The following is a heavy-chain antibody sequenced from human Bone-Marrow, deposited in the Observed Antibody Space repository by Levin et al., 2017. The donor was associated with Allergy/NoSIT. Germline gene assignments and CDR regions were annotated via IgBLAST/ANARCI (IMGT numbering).Heavy chain of an antibody. J-gene: IGHJ4*02. CDR3: AKDRSGSRSKGDLDY. Sequence: QLGESLKISCAASGFTFAKYAVTWVRQAPGKGLDWVSTISGSGSGTYYADSVRGRFTISRDNSKNTVYLQMNSLRVEDTALYYCAKDRSGSRSKGDLDYWGQGTLVTVSS. CDR2: ISGSGSGT. V-gene: IGHV3-23*01. D-gene: IGHD3-3*01. CDR1: GFTFAKYA.